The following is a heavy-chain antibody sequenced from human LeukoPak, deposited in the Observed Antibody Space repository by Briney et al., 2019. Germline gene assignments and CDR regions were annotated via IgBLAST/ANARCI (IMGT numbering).Heavy chain of an antibody. CDR1: GYTFTSYY. CDR3: ARGGGYYYDSSGYYRAY. J-gene: IGHJ4*02. CDR2: INPSGGST. D-gene: IGHD3-22*01. Sequence: ASVKVSCKASGYTFTSYYMHWVRQAPGQGLEWMGIINPSGGSTSYAQKFQGRVTMTRDTSTSTVYMELSSLRSEDTAVYYCARGGGYYYDSSGYYRAYWGQGTLVTVSS. V-gene: IGHV1-46*01.